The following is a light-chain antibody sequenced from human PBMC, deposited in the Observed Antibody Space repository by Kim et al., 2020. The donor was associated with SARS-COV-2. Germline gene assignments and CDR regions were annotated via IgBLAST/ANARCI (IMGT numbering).Light chain of an antibody. CDR1: QDISNN. V-gene: IGKV1-33*01. CDR3: QLYDNLLTWT. Sequence: DIQMTQSPSSLSASVGDRVTITCQASQDISNNLNWYQQKPGKAPKLLIYDASSLETGVPSRFSGSGSGTDFTFTISSLQPEDIATYYCQLYDNLLTWTFGQGTKVDIK. J-gene: IGKJ1*01. CDR2: DAS.